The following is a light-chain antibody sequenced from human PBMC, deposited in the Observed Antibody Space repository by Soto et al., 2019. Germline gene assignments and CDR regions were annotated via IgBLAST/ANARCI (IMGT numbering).Light chain of an antibody. CDR3: QQCNNWPYT. CDR1: QSVSSN. CDR2: DSS. J-gene: IGKJ2*01. Sequence: EVVMTQSPATLSLSPGERATLSCRASQSVSSNLVWYQQKPGQAPRLLIYDSSTRATGIPARFSGSGSGTEFTLTISSLQSEDFALYFWQQCNNWPYTLGHGTKLEIK. V-gene: IGKV3-15*01.